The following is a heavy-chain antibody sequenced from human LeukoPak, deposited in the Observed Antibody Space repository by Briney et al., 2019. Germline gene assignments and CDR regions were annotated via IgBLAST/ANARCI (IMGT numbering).Heavy chain of an antibody. J-gene: IGHJ4*02. Sequence: PGGSLRLSCAASGFTFSSYGMHWVRQAPGKGLEWVAVISYDGSNKYYADSGKGRFTISRDNSKNTLYLQINSLRAEDTAVYYCAKEGHSGYDYWRYYFDYWGQGTLVTVSS. CDR3: AKEGHSGYDYWRYYFDY. CDR1: GFTFSSYG. CDR2: ISYDGSNK. V-gene: IGHV3-30*18. D-gene: IGHD5-12*01.